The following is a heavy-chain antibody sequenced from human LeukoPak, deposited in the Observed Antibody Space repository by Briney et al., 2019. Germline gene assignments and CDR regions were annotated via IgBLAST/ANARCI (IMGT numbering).Heavy chain of an antibody. V-gene: IGHV5-51*01. Sequence: GESLQISCKGSGYSFTSYWIGWVRQMPGKGLEWMGIIYPGDSDTRYGPSFQGQVTISADKSISTAYLQWSSLKASDTAMYYCARHGPELLSAFDIWGQGTMVTVSS. CDR3: ARHGPELLSAFDI. D-gene: IGHD1-26*01. CDR2: IYPGDSDT. J-gene: IGHJ3*02. CDR1: GYSFTSYW.